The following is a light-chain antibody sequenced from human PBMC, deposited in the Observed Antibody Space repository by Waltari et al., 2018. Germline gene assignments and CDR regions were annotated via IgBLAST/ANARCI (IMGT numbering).Light chain of an antibody. J-gene: IGLJ1*01. CDR1: DSDVGAYDF. Sequence: QSALTQPASVSGSPGQSITISCSGTDSDVGAYDFVSWYQQHPGQAPHLIIYEVSNRPCWMSNRVSASKAGNTASLTISWLQAEDEADYYCSSYTTSSAPGVFGTVTRVTVL. V-gene: IGLV2-14*01. CDR2: EVS. CDR3: SSYTTSSAPGV.